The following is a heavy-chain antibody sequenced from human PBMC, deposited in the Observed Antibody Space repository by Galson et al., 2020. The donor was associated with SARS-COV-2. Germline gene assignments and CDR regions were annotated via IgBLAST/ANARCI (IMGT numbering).Heavy chain of an antibody. Sequence: RLSCAGSGFTFSSYEMNWVRQAPGKGLEWVSYISSSGTNIYYADSVKGRFTISRDNAKNSLYLQMTSLRAEDTAVYYCASPYLAAASFFGAFDIWGLGTMVTVSS. D-gene: IGHD2-15*01. J-gene: IGHJ3*02. V-gene: IGHV3-48*03. CDR1: GFTFSSYE. CDR3: ASPYLAAASFFGAFDI. CDR2: ISSSGTNI.